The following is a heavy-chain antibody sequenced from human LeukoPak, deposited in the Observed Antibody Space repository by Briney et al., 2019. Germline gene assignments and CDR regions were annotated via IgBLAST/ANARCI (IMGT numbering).Heavy chain of an antibody. CDR2: IYENGGTT. D-gene: IGHD3/OR15-3a*01. V-gene: IGHV3-23*01. J-gene: IGHJ4*02. CDR3: ARERTGFYAEY. CDR1: GFTFRSHA. Sequence: GGSLRLSCVGSGFTFRSHAMSWVRQAPEKGLEFVSGIYENGGTTYYADSVKGRFSISRDNSKNTLYLQMNSLRPEDTAVYYCARERTGFYAEYWGQGTLVTVSS.